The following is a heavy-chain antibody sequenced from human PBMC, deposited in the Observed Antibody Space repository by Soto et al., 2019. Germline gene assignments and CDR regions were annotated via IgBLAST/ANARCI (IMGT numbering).Heavy chain of an antibody. Sequence: GGSLRLSCAASGFTFSSYAMSWVRQAPGKGLEWVSAISGSGGSTYYADSVKGRFTISRDNSKNTLYLQMNSLRAEDTAVYYCAKELGPYNWNARGAFDIWGQGTMVTVSS. CDR1: GFTFSSYA. CDR2: ISGSGGST. J-gene: IGHJ3*02. V-gene: IGHV3-23*01. D-gene: IGHD1-1*01. CDR3: AKELGPYNWNARGAFDI.